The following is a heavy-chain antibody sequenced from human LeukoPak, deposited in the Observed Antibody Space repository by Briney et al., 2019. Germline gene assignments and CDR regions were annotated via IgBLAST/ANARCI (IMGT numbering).Heavy chain of an antibody. D-gene: IGHD6-13*01. CDR2: IWYDGSNK. Sequence: GGSLRLSCAASGFTFSSYGMHWVRQAPGKGLEWVAVIWYDGSNKYYADSVKGRFTISRDNSKNTLYLQMNGLRAEDTAVYYCARGAAGGKRSYYFDYWGQGTLVTVSS. CDR3: ARGAAGGKRSYYFDY. V-gene: IGHV3-33*01. CDR1: GFTFSSYG. J-gene: IGHJ4*02.